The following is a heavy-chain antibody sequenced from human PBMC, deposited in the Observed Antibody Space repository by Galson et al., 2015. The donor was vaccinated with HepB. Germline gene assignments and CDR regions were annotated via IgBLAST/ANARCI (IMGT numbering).Heavy chain of an antibody. J-gene: IGHJ2*01. CDR1: GFTFSSYS. V-gene: IGHV3-48*02. D-gene: IGHD5-24*01. CDR2: ISSSSSTI. CDR3: ARSGMATITRHRRYFDL. Sequence: SLRLSCAASGFTFSSYSMNWVRQAPGKGLEWVSYISSSSSTIYYADSVKGRFTISRDNAKNSLYLQMNSLRDEDTAVYYCARSGMATITRHRRYFDLWGRGTLVTVSS.